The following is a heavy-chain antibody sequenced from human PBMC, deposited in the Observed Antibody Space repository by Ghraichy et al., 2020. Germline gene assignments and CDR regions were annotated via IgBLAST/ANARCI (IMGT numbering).Heavy chain of an antibody. CDR3: ARDDDSSGYYYGMDV. D-gene: IGHD3-22*01. J-gene: IGHJ6*02. V-gene: IGHV3-21*01. CDR1: GFTFSSYS. CDR2: ISSSSSYL. Sequence: GGSLRLSCAASGFTFSSYSMNWVRQAPGKGLEWVSSISSSSSYLYYADSVKGRFTISRDNAKNLLYLQMNSLRAEDTAVYYCARDDDSSGYYYGMDVWGQGTTVTVFS.